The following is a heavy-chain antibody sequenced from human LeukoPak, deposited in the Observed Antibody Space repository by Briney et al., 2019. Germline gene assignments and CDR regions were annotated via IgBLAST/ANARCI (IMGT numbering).Heavy chain of an antibody. CDR1: GYTFTGYY. Sequence: GASVKVSCKASGYTFTGYYMHWVRQAPGQGLEWMGWINPNSGGTNYAQKFQGRVTMTRDTSISTAYMELSRLRSDDTAVYYCARSTYYYDSSGYYYSDYWGQGTLVTVSS. CDR3: ARSTYYYDSSGYYYSDY. V-gene: IGHV1-2*02. D-gene: IGHD3-22*01. CDR2: INPNSGGT. J-gene: IGHJ4*02.